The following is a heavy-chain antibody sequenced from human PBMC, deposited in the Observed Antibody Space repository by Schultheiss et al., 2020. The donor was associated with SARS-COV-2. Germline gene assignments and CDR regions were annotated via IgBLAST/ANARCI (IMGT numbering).Heavy chain of an antibody. J-gene: IGHJ3*02. V-gene: IGHV4-30-4*07. CDR1: GGSISSGGYS. CDR2: IYYSGST. CDR3: ARDHHYYDSSGYSDAFDI. Sequence: SETLSLTCAVSGGSISSGGYSWSWIRQPPGKGLEWIGYIYYSGSTNYNPSLKSRVTISVDTSKNQFSLKLSSVTAADTAVYYCARDHHYYDSSGYSDAFDIWGQGTMVTVSS. D-gene: IGHD3-22*01.